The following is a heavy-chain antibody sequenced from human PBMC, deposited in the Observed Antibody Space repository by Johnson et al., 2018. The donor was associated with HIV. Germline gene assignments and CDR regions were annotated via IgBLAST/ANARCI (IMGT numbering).Heavy chain of an antibody. D-gene: IGHD3-3*01. CDR3: ATYNFWSSDAFDI. V-gene: IGHV3-66*01. CDR1: GFTFSSYW. CDR2: IYSRGGS. Sequence: EVQLVESGGGLIQPGGSLRLSCVASGFTFSSYWMHWVRQAPGKGLEWVSVIYSRGGSYYGDSVRGRFTLSRDNSKRMLYLQMDSLTAEDTAVYYCATYNFWSSDAFDIWGQGTMVTVSS. J-gene: IGHJ3*02.